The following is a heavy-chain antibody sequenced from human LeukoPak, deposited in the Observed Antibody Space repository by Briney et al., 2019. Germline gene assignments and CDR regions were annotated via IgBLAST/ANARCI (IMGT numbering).Heavy chain of an antibody. CDR2: ISDSGGKT. D-gene: IGHD6-19*01. CDR3: AKHGSGRYFDY. J-gene: IGHJ4*02. CDR1: GFTFSTFSNYG. V-gene: IGHV3-23*01. Sequence: GGSLRLSCAASGFTFSTFSNYGMRWVRQAPVKGLEWVSAISDSGGKTYYADSMKGRFTISRDNSKNTLYLQMNSLRAEDTAVCYCAKHGSGRYFDYWGQGTLVTVSS.